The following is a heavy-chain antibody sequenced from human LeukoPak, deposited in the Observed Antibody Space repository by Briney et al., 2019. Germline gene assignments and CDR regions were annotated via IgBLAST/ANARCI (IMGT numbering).Heavy chain of an antibody. Sequence: GGSLRLSCAASGFTFSSYGMHWVRQAPGKGLEWVAFIRYDGSNKYYADSVKGRFTISRDNSKNTLYLQMNSLRAEDTAVYYCAKRPSQQQLVSEGAFDIWGQGTMVTVSS. CDR1: GFTFSSYG. D-gene: IGHD6-13*01. CDR3: AKRPSQQQLVSEGAFDI. J-gene: IGHJ3*02. CDR2: IRYDGSNK. V-gene: IGHV3-30*02.